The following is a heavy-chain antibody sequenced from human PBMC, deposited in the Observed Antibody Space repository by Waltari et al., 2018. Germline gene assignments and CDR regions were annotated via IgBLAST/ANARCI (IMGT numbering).Heavy chain of an antibody. J-gene: IGHJ4*02. Sequence: QVQLQQWGAGLLKPSETLSLTCAVYGGSFSGYYWSWIRQPPGKGLEWIGEINHSGSTNYNPSLKSRVTISVDTSKNQFSLKLSSVTAADTAVYYCARGGRWGYYYDSSGYSPYYFDYWGQGTLVTVSS. CDR3: ARGGRWGYYYDSSGYSPYYFDY. D-gene: IGHD3-22*01. CDR2: INHSGST. V-gene: IGHV4-34*01. CDR1: GGSFSGYY.